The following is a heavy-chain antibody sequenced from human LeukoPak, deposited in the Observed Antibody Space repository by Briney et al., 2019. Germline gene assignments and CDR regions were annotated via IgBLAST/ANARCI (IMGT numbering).Heavy chain of an antibody. Sequence: GASVKVSCKTSGYTFTNYDINWERQATGQGLEWMGWMSPNNGNTGYAQKFQGRVTMTRDTSINTAYMELSSLRSEDTAVYYCASNPPRTGDFNYWGQGALVTVSS. D-gene: IGHD7-27*01. J-gene: IGHJ4*02. CDR2: MSPNNGNT. CDR1: GYTFTNYD. CDR3: ASNPPRTGDFNY. V-gene: IGHV1-8*01.